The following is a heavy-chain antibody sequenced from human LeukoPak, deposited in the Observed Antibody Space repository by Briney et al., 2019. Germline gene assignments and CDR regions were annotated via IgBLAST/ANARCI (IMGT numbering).Heavy chain of an antibody. CDR2: IRNDGSHK. V-gene: IGHV3-30*02. Sequence: GGSLRLSCAASGFTFSTYAMHWVCQAPGKGLEWVTFIRNDGSHKYYTDSVKGRFTISRDNSKNTLFLQMNSLRPEDTAVYYCAKDGGWYELYYMDVWGTGTTVTVSS. D-gene: IGHD6-19*01. CDR1: GFTFSTYA. CDR3: AKDGGWYELYYMDV. J-gene: IGHJ6*03.